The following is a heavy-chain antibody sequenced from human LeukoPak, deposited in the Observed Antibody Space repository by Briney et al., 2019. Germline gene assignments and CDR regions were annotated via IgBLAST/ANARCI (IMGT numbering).Heavy chain of an antibody. V-gene: IGHV3-7*01. CDR3: ARDQGFSFYFYFMDV. Sequence: GGSLRLSCAASGFTFRSYWMSWVRQAPGKGLEWVSNINQDGSEKYYVDSVKGRFTISRDNVKNSLYMQINSVRAEDTAVYYCARDQGFSFYFYFMDVWGKGTTLTVSS. D-gene: IGHD3-3*01. CDR2: INQDGSEK. J-gene: IGHJ6*03. CDR1: GFTFRSYW.